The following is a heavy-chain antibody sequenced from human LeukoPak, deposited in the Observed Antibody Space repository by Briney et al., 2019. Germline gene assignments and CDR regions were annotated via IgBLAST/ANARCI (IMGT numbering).Heavy chain of an antibody. CDR1: GFTFSSYA. Sequence: GGSLRLSCAASGFTFSSYAMSWVRQAPGKGLEWVSSISGSGNRTYYADSVKGRFTISRDNSKNTLYLQMDSLRAEDTAVYYCARDRAWNYFDYWGQGTLVTVSS. V-gene: IGHV3-23*01. D-gene: IGHD3-3*01. CDR2: ISGSGNRT. CDR3: ARDRAWNYFDY. J-gene: IGHJ4*02.